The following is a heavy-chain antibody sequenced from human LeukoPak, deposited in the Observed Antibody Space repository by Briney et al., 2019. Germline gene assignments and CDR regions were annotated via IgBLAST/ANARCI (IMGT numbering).Heavy chain of an antibody. CDR1: CASFSDYY. CDR3: ARGLAKLPPGDH. CDR2: INHSGST. D-gene: IGHD1-7*01. Sequence: SGALSLTCAVYCASFSDYYRKGLRPPAGKGVGWSGEINHSGSTNYNPSLKSRVTISVDQSKNQFSLKLSPVTAADTAVYYCARGLAKLPPGDHWGQGSLVTVSS. V-gene: IGHV4-34*01. J-gene: IGHJ4*02.